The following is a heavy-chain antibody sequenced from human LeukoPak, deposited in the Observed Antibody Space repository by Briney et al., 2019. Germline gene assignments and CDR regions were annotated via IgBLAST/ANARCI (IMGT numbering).Heavy chain of an antibody. CDR3: ASGASSFDY. Sequence: GGSLRLSCAASGFTVGSSYLSWVRQAPGKGPEWVSVIYSGGSTYYADSVKGRFTISRHNSKNTLYLQMNSLRAEDTAVYYCASGASSFDYWGQGTLVTVSS. V-gene: IGHV3-53*04. J-gene: IGHJ4*02. D-gene: IGHD2-15*01. CDR1: GFTVGSSY. CDR2: IYSGGST.